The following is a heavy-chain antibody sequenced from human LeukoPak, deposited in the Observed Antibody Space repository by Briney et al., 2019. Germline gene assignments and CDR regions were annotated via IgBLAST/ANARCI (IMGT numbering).Heavy chain of an antibody. CDR2: INTDGSST. CDR3: ARAVMVAAITPFDY. V-gene: IGHV3-74*01. D-gene: IGHD5-12*01. J-gene: IGHJ4*02. Sequence: GGSLRLSCAASGFTFSTYWMHWVRQAPGKGLVWVSHINTDGSSTSYADSVKGRFTISRDNAKNTLYLQMNSLRAEDTAVYYCARAVMVAAITPFDYWGRGTLVTVSS. CDR1: GFTFSTYW.